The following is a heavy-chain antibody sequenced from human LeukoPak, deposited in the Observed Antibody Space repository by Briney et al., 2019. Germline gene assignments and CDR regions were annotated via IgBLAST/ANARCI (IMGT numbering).Heavy chain of an antibody. CDR1: GGSISSGSYY. Sequence: PSETLSLTCTVSGGSISSGSYYWSWIRQPAGKGLEWIGRIYTSGSTNYNPSLKSRVTISVDTSKNQFSLKLSSVTAADTAVYYCARHLAIFGVVINNWFDPWGQGTLVTVSS. CDR2: IYTSGST. D-gene: IGHD3-3*01. V-gene: IGHV4-61*02. J-gene: IGHJ5*02. CDR3: ARHLAIFGVVINNWFDP.